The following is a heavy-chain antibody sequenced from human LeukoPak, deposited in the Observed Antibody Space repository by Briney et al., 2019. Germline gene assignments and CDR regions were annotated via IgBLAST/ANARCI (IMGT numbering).Heavy chain of an antibody. Sequence: GGSLRLSCAASGFPLSSYSINWVRQAPGKGLEWVSYISSSGSAIYYVDSVKGRCTVSRDNAKNSLFLQMNSPRAEDTAVYYCVRVKGSYFDYWGQGALVTVSS. J-gene: IGHJ4*02. V-gene: IGHV3-48*01. CDR2: ISSSGSAI. CDR1: GFPLSSYS. CDR3: VRVKGSYFDY. D-gene: IGHD2-15*01.